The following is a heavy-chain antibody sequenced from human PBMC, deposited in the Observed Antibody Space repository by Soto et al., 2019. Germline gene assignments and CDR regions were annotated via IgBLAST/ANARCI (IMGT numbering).Heavy chain of an antibody. V-gene: IGHV4-30-2*01. J-gene: IGHJ3*02. D-gene: IGHD2-15*01. Sequence: PSETLSLTFAVSGGSISSGGYSWSWIRQPPGKGVEWIGYIYHSVSTYYNPSLKSRVTISVDRSKNQFSLKLSSVTAADTAVYYCARVGYCSGGSCPDDAFDIWGQGTMGTVSS. CDR1: GGSISSGGYS. CDR2: IYHSVST. CDR3: ARVGYCSGGSCPDDAFDI.